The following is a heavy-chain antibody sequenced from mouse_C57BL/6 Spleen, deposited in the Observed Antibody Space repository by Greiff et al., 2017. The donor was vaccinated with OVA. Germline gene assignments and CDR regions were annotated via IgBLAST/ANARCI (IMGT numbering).Heavy chain of an antibody. CDR1: GYTFTSYW. CDR2: IHPNSGST. V-gene: IGHV1-64*01. D-gene: IGHD2-4*01. J-gene: IGHJ3*01. CDR3: AVYYDYPFAY. Sequence: QVQLQQPGAELVKPGASVKLSCKASGYTFTSYWMHWVKQRPGQGLAWIGMIHPNSGSTNYNEKFKSKATLTVDKSSSTAYMQLSSLTSEDSAVYYCAVYYDYPFAYWGQGTLVTVSA.